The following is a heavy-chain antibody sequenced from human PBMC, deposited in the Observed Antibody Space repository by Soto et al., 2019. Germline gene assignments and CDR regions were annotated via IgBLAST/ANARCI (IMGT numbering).Heavy chain of an antibody. CDR3: AKAVGYSSGWYGWFDY. J-gene: IGHJ4*02. D-gene: IGHD6-19*01. CDR2: ISGSGGST. V-gene: IGHV3-23*01. Sequence: PGGSLRLSCAASGFTFSSYAMSWVRQAPGKGLEWVSAISGSGGSTYYADSVKGRFTISRDNSKNTLYLQMNSLRAEDTAVYYCAKAVGYSSGWYGWFDYWGQGTLVTVSS. CDR1: GFTFSSYA.